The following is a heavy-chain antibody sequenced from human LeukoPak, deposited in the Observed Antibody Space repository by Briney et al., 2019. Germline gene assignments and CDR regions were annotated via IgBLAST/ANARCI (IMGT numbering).Heavy chain of an antibody. CDR3: ARDSSIAARPALRPLDY. CDR1: GYTFTSYG. V-gene: IGHV1-18*01. Sequence: ASVKVSCKASGYTFTSYGISWVRQAPGQGLEWMGWISAYNGNTNFAQKLQGRITMTTDTSTSTAYMELRSLRSDDTAVYYCARDSSIAARPALRPLDYWGQGTLVTVSS. J-gene: IGHJ4*02. D-gene: IGHD6-6*01. CDR2: ISAYNGNT.